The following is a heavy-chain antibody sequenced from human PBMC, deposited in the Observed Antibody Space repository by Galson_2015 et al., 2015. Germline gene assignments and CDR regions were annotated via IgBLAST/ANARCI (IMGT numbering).Heavy chain of an antibody. J-gene: IGHJ3*02. Sequence: SLRLSCAASGFTFSSYGMHWVRQAPGKGLEWVAVIWYDGSNKYYADSVKGRFTISRDNSKSTLYLQMNSLRAEDTAVYYCATSIAVAGTRDAFDIWGQGTMVTVSS. V-gene: IGHV3-33*01. CDR3: ATSIAVAGTRDAFDI. D-gene: IGHD6-19*01. CDR2: IWYDGSNK. CDR1: GFTFSSYG.